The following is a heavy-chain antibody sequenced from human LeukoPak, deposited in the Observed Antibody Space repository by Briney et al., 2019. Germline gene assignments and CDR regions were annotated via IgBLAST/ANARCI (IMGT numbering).Heavy chain of an antibody. CDR3: ARGKSMVRGVPSYFDY. Sequence: SQTLSLTCTVSGGSISSGDYYWRWIRQPPGKGLEWIGYIYYSGSTYYNPSLKSRVTISVDTSKNQFSLKLSSVTAADTAVYYCARGKSMVRGVPSYFDYWGQGTLVTVSS. V-gene: IGHV4-30-4*01. CDR2: IYYSGST. J-gene: IGHJ4*02. CDR1: GGSISSGDYY. D-gene: IGHD3-10*01.